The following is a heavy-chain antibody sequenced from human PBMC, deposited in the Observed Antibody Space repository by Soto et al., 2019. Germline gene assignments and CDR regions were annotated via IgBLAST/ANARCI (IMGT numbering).Heavy chain of an antibody. V-gene: IGHV4-59*08. CDR2: IHYSGRT. Sequence: SRIIKTPGEGLEWIAFIHYSGRTSYNPSLKSRLTVSLDTSKNQFSLNLNSVTAADTAVYYCARHMNIYGDEAFDYWVHRTPDIVFS. J-gene: IGHJ4*01. CDR3: ARHMNIYGDEAFDY. D-gene: IGHD5-18*01.